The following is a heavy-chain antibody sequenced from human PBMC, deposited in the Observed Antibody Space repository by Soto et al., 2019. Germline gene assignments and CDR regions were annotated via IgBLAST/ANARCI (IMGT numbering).Heavy chain of an antibody. J-gene: IGHJ2*01. D-gene: IGHD3-10*02. CDR2: INSDGSST. V-gene: IGHV3-74*01. CDR3: RGVRTVSAFLLNRSSDL. Sequence: VRQAPGKGLVWVSRINSDGSSTSYADSVKGRFTISRDNAKNTLYLQMNSLRAEDTAVYCIRGVRTVSAFLLNRSSDL.